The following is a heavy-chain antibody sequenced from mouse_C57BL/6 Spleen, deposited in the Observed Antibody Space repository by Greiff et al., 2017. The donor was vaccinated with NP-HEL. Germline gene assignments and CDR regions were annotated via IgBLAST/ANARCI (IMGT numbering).Heavy chain of an antibody. CDR2: IYPGDGDT. V-gene: IGHV1-82*01. D-gene: IGHD2-4*01. CDR1: GYAFSSSW. J-gene: IGHJ4*01. CDR3: ARKALYYDYGEGGY. Sequence: QVQLQQSGPELVKPGASVKISCKASGYAFSSSWMNWVKQRPGKGLEWIGRIYPGDGDTNYNGKFKGKATLTADKSSSTAYMQLSSLTSEDSAVYFCARKALYYDYGEGGYWGQGTSVTVSS.